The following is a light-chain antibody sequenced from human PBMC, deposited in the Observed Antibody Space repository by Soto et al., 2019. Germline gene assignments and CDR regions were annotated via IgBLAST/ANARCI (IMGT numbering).Light chain of an antibody. CDR1: QSVSSN. J-gene: IGKJ1*01. CDR3: QQYNNWPPWT. CDR2: GAS. V-gene: IGKV3-15*01. Sequence: EIVMTQSPATLSVSPGERATLSCRASQSVSSNLAWYQQKPGQAPRLLIYGASTRATGIPARFSGSGSGTEFTLTISSLQSEDFPVYYCQQYNNWPPWTFGQGTKVAIK.